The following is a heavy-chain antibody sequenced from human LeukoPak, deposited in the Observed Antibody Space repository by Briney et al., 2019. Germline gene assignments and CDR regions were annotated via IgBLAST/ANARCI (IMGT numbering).Heavy chain of an antibody. D-gene: IGHD3-22*01. CDR3: ARDPRYYYDSSGYYKNWFDP. CDR1: GYTFTSYY. CDR2: INPSGGST. J-gene: IGHJ5*02. V-gene: IGHV1-46*01. Sequence: GASVKVSCKASGYTFTSYYMHWVRQAPGQGLEWMGIINPSGGSTSYAQKFQGRVTMTRDTSISTAYMELSRLRSDDTAVYYCARDPRYYYDSSGYYKNWFDPWGQGTLVTVSS.